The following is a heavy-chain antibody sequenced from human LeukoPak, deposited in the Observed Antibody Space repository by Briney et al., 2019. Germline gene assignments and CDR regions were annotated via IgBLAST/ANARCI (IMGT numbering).Heavy chain of an antibody. CDR2: IISKFGTA. V-gene: IGHV1-69*05. CDR1: GGTLSRSG. D-gene: IGHD3-10*01. J-gene: IGHJ5*02. CDR3: AGEGTGWFDP. Sequence: ASVKVSCKTSGGTLSRSGFTWVRQGPGQGLEWMGGIISKFGTASHAQKFQDRVTITTDESTTTTYMELRSLRSDDSAVYYCAGEGTGWFDPWGQGTLVTVPS.